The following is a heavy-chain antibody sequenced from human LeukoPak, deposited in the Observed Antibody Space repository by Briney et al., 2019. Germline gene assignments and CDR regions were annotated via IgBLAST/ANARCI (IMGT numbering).Heavy chain of an antibody. V-gene: IGHV4-59*11. CDR1: GGSIRGHY. Sequence: PSETLSLTCTVSGGSIRGHYWSWIRQPPGKGLEWIGYIYYSGSTNYNPSFKSRVTISLDTSKSQFSLSLTSVTAADTAVYYCARELDSYGPFDYWGQGALVTVSS. J-gene: IGHJ4*02. D-gene: IGHD5-18*01. CDR3: ARELDSYGPFDY. CDR2: IYYSGST.